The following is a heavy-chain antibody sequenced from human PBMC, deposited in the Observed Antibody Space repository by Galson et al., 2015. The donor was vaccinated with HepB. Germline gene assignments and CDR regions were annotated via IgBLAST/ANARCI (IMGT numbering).Heavy chain of an antibody. Sequence: SVKVSCKASGYTFTSYAMNWVRQAPGQGLEWMGWINTNTGNPTYAQGFTGRFVFSLDTSVSTAYLQISSLKAEDTAVYYCAFEGAYCGGDCYPRGFDYWGQGTLVTVSS. V-gene: IGHV7-4-1*02. CDR2: INTNTGNP. D-gene: IGHD2-21*01. CDR3: AFEGAYCGGDCYPRGFDY. CDR1: GYTFTSYA. J-gene: IGHJ4*02.